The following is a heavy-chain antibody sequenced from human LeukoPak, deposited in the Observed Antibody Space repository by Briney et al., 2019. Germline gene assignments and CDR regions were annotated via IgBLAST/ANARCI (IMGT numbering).Heavy chain of an antibody. CDR3: ARGRIGGYCSSTSCYTGYYFDY. Sequence: GGSLRLSCGASGFTFSSYSMNWVRQAPGKGLEWVSSISSSSICIYYADSVKGRFTISRDNAKNSLYLQMNSLRAEDTAVYYCARGRIGGYCSSTSCYTGYYFDYWGQGTLVTVSS. J-gene: IGHJ4*02. V-gene: IGHV3-21*01. CDR1: GFTFSSYS. CDR2: ISSSSICI. D-gene: IGHD2-2*02.